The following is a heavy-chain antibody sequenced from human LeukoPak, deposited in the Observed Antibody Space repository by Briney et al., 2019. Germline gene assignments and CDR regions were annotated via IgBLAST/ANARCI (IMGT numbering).Heavy chain of an antibody. Sequence: SETLSLTCTVSRYSISSGYYWGWIRQPPGKGLEWIGNIFHSGTTNYNPSLKSRVTISVDTSKNQFSLKLSSVTAADTAVYYCARARYDSSGYYFYYYYMDVWGKGTTVTVSS. D-gene: IGHD3-22*01. CDR1: RYSISSGYY. V-gene: IGHV4-38-2*02. J-gene: IGHJ6*03. CDR2: IFHSGTT. CDR3: ARARYDSSGYYFYYYYMDV.